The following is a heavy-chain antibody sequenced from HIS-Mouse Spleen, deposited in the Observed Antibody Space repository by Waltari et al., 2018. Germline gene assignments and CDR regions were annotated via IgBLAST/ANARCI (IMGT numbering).Heavy chain of an antibody. J-gene: IGHJ4*02. CDR2: SIPILGIA. D-gene: IGHD3-22*01. CDR1: GGTFSSYA. Sequence: QVQLVQSGAEVKKPGSSVKVSCKASGGTFSSYAISWVRQAPGQGLEWMGRSIPILGIANYAQKFQGRVTITADKSTSTAYMELSSLRSEDTAVYYCARDSKLHYYDSSGYYYWGQGTLATVSS. CDR3: ARDSKLHYYDSSGYYY. V-gene: IGHV1-69*04.